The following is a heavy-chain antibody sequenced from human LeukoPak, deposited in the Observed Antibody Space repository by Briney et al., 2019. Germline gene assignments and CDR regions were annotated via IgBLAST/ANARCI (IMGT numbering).Heavy chain of an antibody. CDR1: GGTFSSYA. CDR2: IIPNSGGT. Sequence: ASVKVSCKASGGTFSSYAISWVRQAPGQGLEWMGGIIPNSGGTNYAQKFQGRVTMTRDTSISTAYMELSRLRSDDTAVYYCARVAYYYDSSGSFVDYWGQGTLVTVSS. CDR3: ARVAYYYDSSGSFVDY. V-gene: IGHV1-2*02. J-gene: IGHJ4*02. D-gene: IGHD3-22*01.